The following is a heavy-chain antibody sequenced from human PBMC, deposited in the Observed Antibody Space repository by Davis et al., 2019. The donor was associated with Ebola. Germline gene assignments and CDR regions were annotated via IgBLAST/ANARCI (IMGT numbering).Heavy chain of an antibody. J-gene: IGHJ4*02. Sequence: SETLSLTCTVSGGSTSSYYWSWFRQTPGKGLEWIGYVSSSGSINYNSSLESRVTISVDTSKNQFSLKLRSVTAADTAVYYCARGKTYSVYWGQGTLVTVSS. CDR2: VSSSGSI. CDR1: GGSTSSYY. CDR3: ARGKTYSVY. V-gene: IGHV4-59*01.